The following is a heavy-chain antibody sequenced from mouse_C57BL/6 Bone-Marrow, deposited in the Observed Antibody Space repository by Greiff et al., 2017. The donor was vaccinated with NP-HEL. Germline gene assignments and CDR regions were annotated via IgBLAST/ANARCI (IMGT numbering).Heavy chain of an antibody. CDR2: IDPSDSYT. Sequence: QVQLQQPGAELVMPGASVKLSCKASGYTFTSYWMHWVKQRPGQGLEWIGEIDPSDSYTNYNQKFKGKSTLTVDKSSSTAYMQLSSLTSEDYAVYYCASDYEYALPYWGQGTLVTVSA. CDR1: GYTFTSYW. CDR3: ASDYEYALPY. J-gene: IGHJ3*01. V-gene: IGHV1-69*01. D-gene: IGHD2-4*01.